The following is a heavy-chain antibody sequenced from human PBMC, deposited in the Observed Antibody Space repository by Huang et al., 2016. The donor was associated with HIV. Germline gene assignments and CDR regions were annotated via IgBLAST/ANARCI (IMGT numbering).Heavy chain of an antibody. CDR2: INPSGVGT. V-gene: IGHV1-46*01. CDR1: GYSFISFY. J-gene: IGHJ1*01. CDR3: ARSRDTNSNHFQH. D-gene: IGHD3-10*01. Sequence: QVQLVQSGAEVKKPGASVKVSCKTSGYSFISFYMHWVRQAPGQGLEWMRVINPSGVGTTYYQKFQGRVTMTRDTSTSTVLMELTSLRADDTALYYCARSRDTNSNHFQHWGQGTLVTVSS.